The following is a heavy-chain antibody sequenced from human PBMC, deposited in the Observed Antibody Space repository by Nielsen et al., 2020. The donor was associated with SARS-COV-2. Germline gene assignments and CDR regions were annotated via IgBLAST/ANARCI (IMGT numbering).Heavy chain of an antibody. CDR3: TKVGWFGESNWFDP. D-gene: IGHD3-10*01. J-gene: IGHJ5*02. Sequence: GESLKISCAASGFTFSGSGMHWVRQASGKGLEWVGRIRTKAKNYATAYAASVQGRFIISSDDSKNTAYLQMNSLKTEDTAVYYCTKVGWFGESNWFDPWGQGTLVTVSS. CDR2: IRTKAKNYAT. V-gene: IGHV3-73*01. CDR1: GFTFSGSG.